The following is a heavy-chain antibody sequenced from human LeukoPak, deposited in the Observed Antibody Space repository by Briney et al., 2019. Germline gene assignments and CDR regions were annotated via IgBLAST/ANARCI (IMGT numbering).Heavy chain of an antibody. D-gene: IGHD2-2*01. V-gene: IGHV3-23*01. CDR1: GFTFSSYA. CDR3: AKDQDIVGVPAAMPYFDY. J-gene: IGHJ4*02. Sequence: GGSLRLSCAASGFTFSSYAMSWVRQAPGKGLEWVSAISGSGGSTYYADSVKGRFTISRDNSKNTLYLQMNSLRAEDTAVYYYAKDQDIVGVPAAMPYFDYWGQGTLVTVSS. CDR2: ISGSGGST.